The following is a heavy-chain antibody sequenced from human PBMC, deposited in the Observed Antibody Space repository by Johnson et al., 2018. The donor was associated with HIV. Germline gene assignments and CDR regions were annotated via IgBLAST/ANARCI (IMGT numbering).Heavy chain of an antibody. Sequence: QVQLVESGGGVVQPGRSLRLSCAASGFTFSSYGMHWVRQAPGKGLELVAFIRYDGSNKYYADSVKGRFTISRDNSKNTLYLQMNSLRAEDTAVYYCAKNGARGDAFDIWGKGTMVTVSS. V-gene: IGHV3-30*02. CDR1: GFTFSSYG. J-gene: IGHJ3*02. D-gene: IGHD2-8*01. CDR3: AKNGARGDAFDI. CDR2: IRYDGSNK.